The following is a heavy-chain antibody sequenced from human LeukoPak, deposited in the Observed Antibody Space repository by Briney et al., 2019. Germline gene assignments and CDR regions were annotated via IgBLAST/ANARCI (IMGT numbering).Heavy chain of an antibody. D-gene: IGHD3-9*01. Sequence: GGSLRLSCSTSGFTFSSHFMHWVRQAPGKGLEYVSSIGPNGASTLYADSVKGRFTISRDNSKNALYLQLTSLRLEDTALYYCVKDLTGTWSFDYWGQGTLVTVSS. CDR2: IGPNGAST. CDR3: VKDLTGTWSFDY. V-gene: IGHV3-64D*06. CDR1: GFTFSSHF. J-gene: IGHJ4*02.